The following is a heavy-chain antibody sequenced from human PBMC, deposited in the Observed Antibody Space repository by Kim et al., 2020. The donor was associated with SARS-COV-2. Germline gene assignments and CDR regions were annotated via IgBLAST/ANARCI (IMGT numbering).Heavy chain of an antibody. CDR2: IIPIFGTA. D-gene: IGHD3-22*01. CDR3: ASSRDYDSSGYYEGAFDY. J-gene: IGHJ4*02. Sequence: SVKVSCKASGGTFSSYAISWVRQAPGQGLEWMGGIIPIFGTANYAQKFQGRVTITADESTSTAYMELSSLRSEDTAVYYCASSRDYDSSGYYEGAFDYWGQGTLVTVSS. V-gene: IGHV1-69*13. CDR1: GGTFSSYA.